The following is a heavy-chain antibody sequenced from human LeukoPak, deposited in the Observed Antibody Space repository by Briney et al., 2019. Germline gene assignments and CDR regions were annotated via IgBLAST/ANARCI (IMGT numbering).Heavy chain of an antibody. CDR3: ARDVGGSPDY. V-gene: IGHV3-30-3*01. D-gene: IGHD2-15*01. CDR1: GFTFSSYA. Sequence: PGGSLRLSCAASGFTFSSYAMHWVRQAPGKGLEWVAVISYDGSNKYYADSVKGRFTISRDNSKNTLYLQMNSLRAGDTAVYYCARDVGGSPDYWGQGTLVTVSS. J-gene: IGHJ4*02. CDR2: ISYDGSNK.